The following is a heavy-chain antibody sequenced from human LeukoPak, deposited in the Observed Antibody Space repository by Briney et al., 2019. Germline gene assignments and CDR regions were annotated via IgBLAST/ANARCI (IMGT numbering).Heavy chain of an antibody. CDR3: ARGLVLGYYGSGSYYKMYDFDY. CDR2: INHSGST. J-gene: IGHJ4*02. D-gene: IGHD3-10*01. Sequence: SETLSLTCAVYGGSFSGHYWSWIRQPPGKGLEWIGEINHSGSTNYNPSLKSRVTISVDTSKNQFSLKLSSVTAADTAVYYCARGLVLGYYGSGSYYKMYDFDYWGQGTLVTVSS. CDR1: GGSFSGHY. V-gene: IGHV4-34*01.